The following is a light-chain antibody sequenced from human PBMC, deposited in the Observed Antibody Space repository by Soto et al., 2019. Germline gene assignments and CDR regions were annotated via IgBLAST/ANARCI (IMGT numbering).Light chain of an antibody. CDR2: DAS. V-gene: IGKV1-5*01. Sequence: DIQMTQSPYTLSASVGDRVTITCRASQSISSWLAWYQQKPGKAPKLLIYDASSLESGFPSRFSGSGSGTEFTLTISSLQPDDFATYYCQQYNSYSFGQGTKVEIK. CDR3: QQYNSYS. J-gene: IGKJ1*01. CDR1: QSISSW.